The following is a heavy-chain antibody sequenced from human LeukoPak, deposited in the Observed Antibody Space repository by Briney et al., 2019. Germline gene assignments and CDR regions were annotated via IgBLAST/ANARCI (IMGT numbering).Heavy chain of an antibody. Sequence: SETLSLTCTVSGGSISSNYWSWIRQPPGKGLEWTGFIYYSGSTNYNPSLRSRVTISVDTSKNHFSLKLNSLTAADTAVYYCARLLDYDTSGHPDTFDIWGQGTMVTVSS. CDR2: IYYSGST. CDR1: GGSISSNY. V-gene: IGHV4-59*01. J-gene: IGHJ3*02. D-gene: IGHD3-22*01. CDR3: ARLLDYDTSGHPDTFDI.